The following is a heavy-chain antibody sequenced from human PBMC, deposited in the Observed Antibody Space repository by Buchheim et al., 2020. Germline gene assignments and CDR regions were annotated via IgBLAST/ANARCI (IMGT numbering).Heavy chain of an antibody. Sequence: EVQLLESGGGLVQPGGSLRLSCEASGFTFSNYAMTWVRQAPGKGLEWVSVLSAGGDTDYADSVKGRFTISRDTSKTTLYLQMNSLRAEDTAIYYCAKVRAHSGFDYFHYWGQGTL. J-gene: IGHJ4*02. D-gene: IGHD5-12*01. CDR2: LSAGGDT. CDR1: GFTFSNYA. CDR3: AKVRAHSGFDYFHY. V-gene: IGHV3-23*01.